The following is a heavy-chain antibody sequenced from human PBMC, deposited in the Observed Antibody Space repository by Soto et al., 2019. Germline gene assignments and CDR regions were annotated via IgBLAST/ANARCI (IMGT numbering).Heavy chain of an antibody. CDR1: GFTVSSNY. Sequence: GGSLRLSCAASGFTVSSNYMSWVRQAPGKGLEWVSVIYSGGSTYYADSVKGRFTISRDNSKNTLYLQMNSLRAEDTAVYYCARAARSGRYPYYYYGMDVWGQGTTVTVSS. V-gene: IGHV3-66*01. J-gene: IGHJ6*02. CDR3: ARAARSGRYPYYYYGMDV. D-gene: IGHD3-10*01. CDR2: IYSGGST.